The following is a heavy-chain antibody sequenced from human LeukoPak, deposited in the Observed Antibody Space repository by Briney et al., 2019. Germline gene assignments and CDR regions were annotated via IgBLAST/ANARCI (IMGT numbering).Heavy chain of an antibody. CDR1: GFTFSSYC. Sequence: GGSLRLSCAASGFTFSSYCMHWVRQAPGKGLVWVSRINSDGSSTSYADSVKGRFTISRDNAKNSLYLQMNSLRAEDTAVYYCARDRGAVAGTSTGYWGQGTLVTVSS. V-gene: IGHV3-74*01. CDR3: ARDRGAVAGTSTGY. CDR2: INSDGSST. J-gene: IGHJ4*02. D-gene: IGHD6-19*01.